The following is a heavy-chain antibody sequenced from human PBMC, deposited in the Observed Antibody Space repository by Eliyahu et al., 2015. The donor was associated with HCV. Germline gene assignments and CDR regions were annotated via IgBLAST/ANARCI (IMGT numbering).Heavy chain of an antibody. V-gene: IGHV2-5*02. D-gene: IGHD3-22*01. CDR3: AHKGGSVLLYGSGGYYYSEPDYYFDY. Sequence: QITLKESGPTLVKPTQTLTLTCTFSGFSLXXNGVGXGWIRQPPGKALEWLALIFWDDDKWYSPSLKSRVTITKDASKNQVVFTMTNMDPVDTATYYCAHKGGSVLLYGSGGYYYSEPDYYFDYWGQGTLVTVSS. CDR1: GFSLXXNGVG. CDR2: IFWDDDK. J-gene: IGHJ4*02.